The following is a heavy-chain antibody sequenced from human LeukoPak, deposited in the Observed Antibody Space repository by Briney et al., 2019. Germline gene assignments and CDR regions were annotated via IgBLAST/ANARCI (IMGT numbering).Heavy chain of an antibody. CDR2: ISGSGGST. CDR1: GFTFSSYA. D-gene: IGHD1-26*01. V-gene: IGHV3-23*01. J-gene: IGHJ4*02. Sequence: PGGSLRLSCAASGFTFSSYAMSWVRQAPGKGLEWVSAISGSGGSTYYADSVEGRFTISRDNSKNTLYLQMNSLRAGDTAVYYCAKDPIFSGSYGVFDYWGQGTLVTVSS. CDR3: AKDPIFSGSYGVFDY.